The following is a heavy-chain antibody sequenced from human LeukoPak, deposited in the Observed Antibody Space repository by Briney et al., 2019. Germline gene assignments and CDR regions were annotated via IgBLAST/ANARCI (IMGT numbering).Heavy chain of an antibody. Sequence: PSETLSLTCTVSGGYISSSSYYWGWLSQPPGKGLEWIESIYYSGSTYYNPSLKSRVTISVDTSKNQYSLKLSSVTAADPAVYYCARYSSTHKIDAFDIWGQGTMVTVSS. J-gene: IGHJ3*02. CDR2: IYYSGST. D-gene: IGHD2-15*01. CDR3: ARYSSTHKIDAFDI. V-gene: IGHV4-39*01. CDR1: GGYISSSSYY.